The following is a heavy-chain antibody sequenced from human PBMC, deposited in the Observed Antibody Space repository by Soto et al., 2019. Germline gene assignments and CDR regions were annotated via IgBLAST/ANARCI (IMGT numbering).Heavy chain of an antibody. J-gene: IGHJ3*02. Sequence: GGSLRLSCAASGFTFSSYSMNWVRQAPGKGLEWVSSISSSSSYIYYADSVKGRFTISRDNAKNSLYLQMNSLRAEDTAVYYCARDQSDYYDFWSGPDAFDIWGQGTMVAVSS. CDR2: ISSSSSYI. V-gene: IGHV3-21*01. CDR3: ARDQSDYYDFWSGPDAFDI. CDR1: GFTFSSYS. D-gene: IGHD3-3*01.